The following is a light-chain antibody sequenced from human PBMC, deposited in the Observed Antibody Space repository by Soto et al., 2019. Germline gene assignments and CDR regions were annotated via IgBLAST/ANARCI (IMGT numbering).Light chain of an antibody. Sequence: ELVLTQSPGTLPSSQGERATLSCRASRSVTTHLAWYQQKPGQAPRLLLHDASSRATGIPDKCSGSGSGTDFTLTISRLEAEDFVVYYCQQYWTSPITFSQGTRLEIK. CDR2: DAS. CDR3: QQYWTSPIT. CDR1: RSVTTH. V-gene: IGKV3-20*01. J-gene: IGKJ5*01.